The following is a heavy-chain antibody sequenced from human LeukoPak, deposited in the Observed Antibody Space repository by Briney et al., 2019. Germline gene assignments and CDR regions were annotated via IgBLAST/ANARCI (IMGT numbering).Heavy chain of an antibody. CDR3: ARDLLYYDSSGYWGSWFDP. CDR2: INHSGNT. D-gene: IGHD3-22*01. CDR1: GGSFSDYY. Sequence: SETLSLTCAVYGGSFSDYYWNWIRQPPGKGLEWIGEINHSGNTNYNPSLKSRVTISVDTSKNQFSLKLSSVTAADTAVYYCARDLLYYDSSGYWGSWFDPWGQGTLVTVSS. V-gene: IGHV4-34*01. J-gene: IGHJ5*02.